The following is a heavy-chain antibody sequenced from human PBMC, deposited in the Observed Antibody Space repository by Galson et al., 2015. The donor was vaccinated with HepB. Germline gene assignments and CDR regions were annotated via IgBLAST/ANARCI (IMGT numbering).Heavy chain of an antibody. D-gene: IGHD3-16*01. Sequence: SLRLSCAASGFTFADYSMNWVRQAPGKGLEWVSCLSSSNTYIYYSASVKGRFTISRDDAKNSLYQQMNDLRAEDTAVYYCARGYTYEDHWGQGTLVTVAS. CDR2: LSSSNTYI. V-gene: IGHV3-21*01. CDR1: GFTFADYS. J-gene: IGHJ4*02. CDR3: ARGYTYEDH.